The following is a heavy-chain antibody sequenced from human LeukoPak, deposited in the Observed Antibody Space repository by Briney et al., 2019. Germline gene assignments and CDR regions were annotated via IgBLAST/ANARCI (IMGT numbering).Heavy chain of an antibody. V-gene: IGHV1-2*02. CDR3: ARDPLYSSTSPESGLEVSDAFDI. J-gene: IGHJ3*02. D-gene: IGHD2-2*01. CDR1: GYTFTGYY. CDR2: INPNSGGT. Sequence: ASVKVSCKASGYTFTGYYMHWVRQAPGQGLEWMGWINPNSGGTNYAQKFQGRVTMTRDTSISTAYMELSRLRSDDTAVYYWARDPLYSSTSPESGLEVSDAFDIWGQGTMVTVSS.